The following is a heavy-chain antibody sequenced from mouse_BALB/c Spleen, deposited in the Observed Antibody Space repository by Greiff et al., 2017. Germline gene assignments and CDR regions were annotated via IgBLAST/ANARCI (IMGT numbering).Heavy chain of an antibody. Sequence: DVHLVESGGGLVQPGGSRKLSCAASGFTFSSFGMHWVRQAPEKGLEWVAYISSGSSTIYYADTVKGRFTISRDNPKNTLFLQMTSLRSEDTAMYYCARRYGSSYGWYFDVWGAGTTVTVSS. CDR2: ISSGSSTI. D-gene: IGHD1-1*01. V-gene: IGHV5-17*02. CDR1: GFTFSSFG. CDR3: ARRYGSSYGWYFDV. J-gene: IGHJ1*01.